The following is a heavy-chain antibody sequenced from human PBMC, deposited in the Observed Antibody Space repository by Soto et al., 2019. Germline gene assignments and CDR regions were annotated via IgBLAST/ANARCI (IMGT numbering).Heavy chain of an antibody. CDR1: GFTFSNAW. CDR3: TTEGIAAAGTLFDY. Sequence: GGSLRLSCAASGFTFSNAWMSWVRQAPGKGLEWVGRIKSKTDGGTTDYAAPVKGRFTISRDDSKNTLYLQMNSLKTEDTAVYYCTTEGIAAAGTLFDYWGQGTLVTVSS. D-gene: IGHD6-13*01. CDR2: IKSKTDGGTT. V-gene: IGHV3-15*01. J-gene: IGHJ4*02.